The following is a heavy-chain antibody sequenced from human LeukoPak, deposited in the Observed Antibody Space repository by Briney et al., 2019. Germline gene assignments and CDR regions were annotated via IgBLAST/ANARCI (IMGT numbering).Heavy chain of an antibody. CDR1: GFTFNSYA. CDR3: ARDRYYGMDV. CDR2: ITGSGAGT. J-gene: IGHJ6*02. Sequence: GGSLRLSCAASGFTFNSYAMSWVRQAPGKGLEWVSTITGSGAGTYYADSVKGRFTISRDNSKNTVYLQMNSLRAEDTAVYYCARDRYYGMDVWGQGTTVTVSS. V-gene: IGHV3-23*01.